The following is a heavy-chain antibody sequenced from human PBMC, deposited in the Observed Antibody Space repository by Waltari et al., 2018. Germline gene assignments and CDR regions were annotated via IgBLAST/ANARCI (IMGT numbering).Heavy chain of an antibody. V-gene: IGHV3-30*02. CDR3: VRDGFQNFDF. Sequence: QVQLVQSGGGVVQPGGALRHSCAASGFTFSDFGMQWVRQAPGKGLECVSFIRLDGSSELYADSVKGRFTIVRDKSKKTLDLQMNGLQIDDTAVYFCVRDGFQNFDFWGQGTLVTVSS. D-gene: IGHD3-10*01. J-gene: IGHJ5*01. CDR1: GFTFSDFG. CDR2: IRLDGSSE.